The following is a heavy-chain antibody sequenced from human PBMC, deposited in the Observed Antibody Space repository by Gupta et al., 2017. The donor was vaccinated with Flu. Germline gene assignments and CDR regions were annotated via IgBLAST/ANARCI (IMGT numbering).Heavy chain of an antibody. D-gene: IGHD4-11*01. J-gene: IGHJ5*02. Sequence: QVQLQQWGAGLLKPSETLSLTCAVYGGSFSGYYWSWIRQPPGKGLEWIGEINHSGSTNYNPSLKSRVTISVDTSKNQFSLKLSSVTAADTAVYYCARPGKLAVTTSQNWFDPWGQGILVTVSS. V-gene: IGHV4-34*01. CDR1: GGSFSGYY. CDR2: INHSGST. CDR3: ARPGKLAVTTSQNWFDP.